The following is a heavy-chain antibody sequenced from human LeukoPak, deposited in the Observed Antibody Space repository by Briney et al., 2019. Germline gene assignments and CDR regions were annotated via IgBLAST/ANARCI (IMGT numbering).Heavy chain of an antibody. CDR1: GGSISSYY. CDR2: IYYSGTT. D-gene: IGHD6-13*01. Sequence: PSETLSLSCTVSGGSISSYYWSWIRQPPGKGLEWIGYIYYSGTTNYNPSLKSRVTISVDTSKNQFSLKLSSVTAADTAVYYCARGVYIAAAQYAYWGQGTLVTVSS. CDR3: ARGVYIAAAQYAY. J-gene: IGHJ4*02. V-gene: IGHV4-59*01.